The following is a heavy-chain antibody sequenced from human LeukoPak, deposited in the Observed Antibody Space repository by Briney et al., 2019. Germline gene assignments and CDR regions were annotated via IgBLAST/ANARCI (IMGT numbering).Heavy chain of an antibody. CDR3: ARERQLARTNDAFDI. Sequence: SETLSLTCTVSGGSIRGSSYYWVWIRQPPGKGLEWIGSIYYSGSTSYNPSLKSRVTISVDTSKKQFSLKLSSVTAADTAVYYCARERQLARTNDAFDIWGQGTMVTVSS. CDR2: IYYSGST. J-gene: IGHJ3*02. CDR1: GGSIRGSSYY. D-gene: IGHD6-13*01. V-gene: IGHV4-39*07.